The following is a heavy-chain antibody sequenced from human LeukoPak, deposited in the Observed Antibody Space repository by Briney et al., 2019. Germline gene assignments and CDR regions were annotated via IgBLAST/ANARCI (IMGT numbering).Heavy chain of an antibody. CDR1: GASVNSGNYY. V-gene: IGHV4-61*02. CDR3: ATNGGDSHY. J-gene: IGHJ4*02. D-gene: IGHD2-21*01. CDR2: IYTSGTT. Sequence: SQTLSLTCTVSGASVNSGNYYWHWFRQPAGKGLEWIGRIYTSGTTNYNPSLKSRVTVSVDTSKNQFSLNLSSVTAADTAVYYCATNGGDSHYWGQGTLVTVSS.